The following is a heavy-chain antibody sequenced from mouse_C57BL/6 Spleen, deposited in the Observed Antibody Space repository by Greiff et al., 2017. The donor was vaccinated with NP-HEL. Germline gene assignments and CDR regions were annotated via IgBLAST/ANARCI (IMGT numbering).Heavy chain of an antibody. CDR2: IWRGGST. CDR3: AKKGNYDYDEGFAY. D-gene: IGHD2-4*01. CDR1: GFSLTSYG. J-gene: IGHJ3*01. Sequence: VQRVESGPGLVQPSQSLSITCTVSGFSLTSYGVHWVRQSPGKGLEWLGVIWRGGSTDYNAAFMSRLSITKDNSKSQVFFKMNSLQADDTAIYYCAKKGNYDYDEGFAYWGQGTLVTVSA. V-gene: IGHV2-5*01.